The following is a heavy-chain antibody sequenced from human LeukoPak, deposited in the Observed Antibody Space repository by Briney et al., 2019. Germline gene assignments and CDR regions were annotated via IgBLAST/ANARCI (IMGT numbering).Heavy chain of an antibody. Sequence: GGSLRLSCAASGFTFSSYWMSWVRQAPGKGLGWVSTFSGSGGSTYYADSVKGRFSISRDNSKNTLYLQMNSLRAEDTAAYYCARSGLNRFDYWGQGTLVTVSS. CDR1: GFTFSSYW. CDR2: FSGSGGST. CDR3: ARSGLNRFDY. J-gene: IGHJ4*02. V-gene: IGHV3-23*01. D-gene: IGHD2-15*01.